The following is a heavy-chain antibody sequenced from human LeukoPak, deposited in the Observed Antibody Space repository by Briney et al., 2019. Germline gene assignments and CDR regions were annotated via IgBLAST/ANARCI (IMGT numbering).Heavy chain of an antibody. CDR1: GFTFDDYG. CDR2: INWNGGST. CDR3: ARDSPYNWNDGNFDY. D-gene: IGHD1-20*01. Sequence: GGSLRLSCAASGFTFDDYGMSWVRQAPGKGLEWVSGINWNGGSTGYVDSVKGRFTISRDNAKNSLYLQMNSLRAEDTALYYCARDSPYNWNDGNFDYWGQGTLVTVSS. V-gene: IGHV3-20*04. J-gene: IGHJ4*02.